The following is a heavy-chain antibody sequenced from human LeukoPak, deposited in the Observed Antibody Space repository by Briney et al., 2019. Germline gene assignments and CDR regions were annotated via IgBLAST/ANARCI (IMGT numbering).Heavy chain of an antibody. V-gene: IGHV1-2*02. D-gene: IGHD1-26*01. J-gene: IGHJ4*02. Sequence: ASVKVSCKTSGHTFTAFFIHWVRQAPGQGLEWMGWLNPNSGGTNYAQKFQGRVTMTRDTSISTAYMELSRLRSDDTAVYFCARVGAAYQDSNYWDQGTLVTVSS. CDR3: ARVGAAYQDSNY. CDR1: GHTFTAFF. CDR2: LNPNSGGT.